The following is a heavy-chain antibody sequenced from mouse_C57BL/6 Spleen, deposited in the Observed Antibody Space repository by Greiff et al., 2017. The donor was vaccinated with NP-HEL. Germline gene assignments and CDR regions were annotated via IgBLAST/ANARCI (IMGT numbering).Heavy chain of an antibody. CDR1: GFSLTSYA. CDR3: ARDYGNYDWYFDV. J-gene: IGHJ1*03. CDR2: IWTGGGT. D-gene: IGHD2-1*01. V-gene: IGHV2-9-1*01. Sequence: VKLVESGPGLVAPSQSLSITCTVSGFSLTSYAISWVRQPPGKGLEWLGVIWTGGGTNYNSALKSRLSISKDNSKSQVFLKMNNLQTDDTARYYCARDYGNYDWYFDVWGTGTTVTVSS.